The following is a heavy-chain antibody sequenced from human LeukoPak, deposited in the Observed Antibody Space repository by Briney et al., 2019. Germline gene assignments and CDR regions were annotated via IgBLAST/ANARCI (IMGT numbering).Heavy chain of an antibody. CDR2: INSDGSSS. V-gene: IGHV3-74*01. J-gene: IGHJ4*02. Sequence: PGGSLRLSCAASGFTLSTYWMHWLRQSPGEGLVWVSRINSDGSSSAYADSVKGRFTISRDNAKSTLSLQMNSLRAEDTAVYYCARDPDSYHSGAYYSFFDYWGQGILVTISS. CDR3: ARDPDSYHSGAYYSFFDY. D-gene: IGHD3-22*01. CDR1: GFTLSTYW.